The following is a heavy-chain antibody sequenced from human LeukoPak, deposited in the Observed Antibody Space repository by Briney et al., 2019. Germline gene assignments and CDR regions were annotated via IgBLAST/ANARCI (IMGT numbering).Heavy chain of an antibody. J-gene: IGHJ4*02. CDR3: ARVRATYYYDSSGYYAPLNYFDY. Sequence: SETLSLTCTVSGGSISCSSYYWGWIRQPPGKGLVWSGCIYYSGSTYYHPSLKSRVTISVDTSKNQFSLKLSSVTAADTAVYYCARVRATYYYDSSGYYAPLNYFDYWGQGTLVTVSS. CDR2: IYYSGST. CDR1: GGSISCSSYY. D-gene: IGHD3-22*01. V-gene: IGHV4-39*07.